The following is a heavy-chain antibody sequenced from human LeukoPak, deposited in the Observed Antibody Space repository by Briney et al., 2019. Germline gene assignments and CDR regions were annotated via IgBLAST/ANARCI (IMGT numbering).Heavy chain of an antibody. CDR2: IYSSRGT. CDR1: GFTFGDYA. Sequence: GGSLRLSCTASGFTFGDYAMTWVRQAPGKGLEWVSIIYSSRGTNYADSVKGRFTISRDNSKNTLYLQMNSLRAEDTAMYYCATQWDGGAGAFDTWGQGTMVTVSS. V-gene: IGHV3-66*01. CDR3: ATQWDGGAGAFDT. J-gene: IGHJ3*02. D-gene: IGHD1-26*01.